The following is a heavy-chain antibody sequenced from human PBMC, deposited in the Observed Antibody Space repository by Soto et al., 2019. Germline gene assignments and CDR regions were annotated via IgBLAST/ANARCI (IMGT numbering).Heavy chain of an antibody. V-gene: IGHV3-66*01. Sequence: GGSLRLSCAASGFTVSSNYMSWVRQAPGKGLEWVSVIYSGGSAYYADSVKGRFTISRDNSKNTLYLQMGSLRAGDMAVYYCARGLLWFGEPKGMDVWGQGTTVTVSS. J-gene: IGHJ6*02. D-gene: IGHD3-10*01. CDR2: IYSGGSA. CDR1: GFTVSSNY. CDR3: ARGLLWFGEPKGMDV.